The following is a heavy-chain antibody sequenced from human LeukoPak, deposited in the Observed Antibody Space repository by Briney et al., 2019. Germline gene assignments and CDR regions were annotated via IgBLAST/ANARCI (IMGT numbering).Heavy chain of an antibody. D-gene: IGHD6-6*01. CDR2: INSDGSTT. Sequence: GGSLRLSCAASGFTFSGYLMHCVRQAPGKGLVWVSRINSDGSTTNYADSAKGRFTISRDNAKNTLYLQTNSLRAEDTAAYYCARRSAARDAFDIWGQGTMVTVSS. J-gene: IGHJ3*02. CDR3: ARRSAARDAFDI. V-gene: IGHV3-74*01. CDR1: GFTFSGYL.